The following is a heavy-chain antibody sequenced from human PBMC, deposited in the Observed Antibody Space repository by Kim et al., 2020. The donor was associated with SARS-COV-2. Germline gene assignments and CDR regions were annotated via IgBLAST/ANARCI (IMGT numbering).Heavy chain of an antibody. V-gene: IGHV4-39*02. Sequence: SETLSLTCTVSGGSISSSSYYWGWIRQPPGKGLEWIGSIYYSGSTYYNPSLKSRVTISVDTSKNQFSLKLSSVTAADTAVYYCARDGGSSSWFGLQAERIDWFDPWGQGTLVTVSS. J-gene: IGHJ5*02. D-gene: IGHD6-13*01. CDR3: ARDGGSSSWFGLQAERIDWFDP. CDR2: IYYSGST. CDR1: GGSISSSSYY.